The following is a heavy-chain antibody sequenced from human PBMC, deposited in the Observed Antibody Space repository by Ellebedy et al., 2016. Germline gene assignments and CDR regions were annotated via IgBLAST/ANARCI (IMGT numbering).Heavy chain of an antibody. Sequence: ASVKVSCMASVYTFTSYAMHWVRQAPGQRLEWMGWINAGYGNTEYSQKFQGRVTITRDTSASTAYMELSSLRSEDTAVYYCARGASSWYKNYYYYGMDVWGQGTTVTVSS. CDR1: VYTFTSYA. V-gene: IGHV1-3*01. CDR2: INAGYGNT. J-gene: IGHJ6*02. D-gene: IGHD6-19*01. CDR3: ARGASSWYKNYYYYGMDV.